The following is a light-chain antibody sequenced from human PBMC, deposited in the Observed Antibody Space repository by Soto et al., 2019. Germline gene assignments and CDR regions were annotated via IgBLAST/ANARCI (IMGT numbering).Light chain of an antibody. J-gene: IGKJ1*01. Sequence: IQLTQSPPSLSASVGDRVTITCRASQGISNHLGWYQQKPGKAPELLIYAASTLQTGVPSRFSGSGSGTEFTLTISGLQPGDSATYYCQQYNSYSPTFGQGTKVDIK. CDR2: AAS. CDR1: QGISNH. CDR3: QQYNSYSPT. V-gene: IGKV1-9*01.